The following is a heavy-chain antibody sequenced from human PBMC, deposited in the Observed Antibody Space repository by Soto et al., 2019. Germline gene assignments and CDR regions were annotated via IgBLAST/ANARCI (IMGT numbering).Heavy chain of an antibody. J-gene: IGHJ6*02. CDR2: INPNSGDT. CDR1: GFTFTAYY. CDR3: ARSLGPLYGMDV. V-gene: IGHV1-2*04. Sequence: ASVQVSCKASGFTFTAYYMHWVRQAPGQGLEWMGWINPNSGDTNYAQKFQGWVTMTRDTSISTAYMELSRLRSDDTAFYYCARSLGPLYGMDVWGQGTTVTVSS. D-gene: IGHD7-27*01.